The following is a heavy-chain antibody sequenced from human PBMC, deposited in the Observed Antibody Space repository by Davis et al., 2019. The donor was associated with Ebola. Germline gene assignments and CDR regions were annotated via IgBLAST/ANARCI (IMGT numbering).Heavy chain of an antibody. J-gene: IGHJ3*02. D-gene: IGHD3-3*01. CDR3: ARQDDFWSGYYIAFDI. V-gene: IGHV4-39*01. CDR2: INHSGST. CDR1: GGSISSSTYY. Sequence: SETLSLTCAVSGGSISSSTYYWGWIRQPPGKGLEWIGEINHSGSTNYNPSLKSRVTISVDTSKNQFSLKLSSVTAADTAVYYCARQDDFWSGYYIAFDIWGQGTMVTVSS.